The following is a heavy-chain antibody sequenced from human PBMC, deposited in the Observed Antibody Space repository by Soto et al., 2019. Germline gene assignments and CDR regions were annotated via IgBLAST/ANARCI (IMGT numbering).Heavy chain of an antibody. D-gene: IGHD4-4*01. CDR3: ARDQVTPRANWFDP. CDR2: IYYSGST. Sequence: SETLSLTCTVSGGSISSYYLSWIRQPPGKGLEWIGYIYYSGSTNYNPSLKSRVTISVDTSKNQFSLKLSSVTAADTAVYYCARDQVTPRANWFDPWGQGTLVTVSS. J-gene: IGHJ5*02. V-gene: IGHV4-59*01. CDR1: GGSISSYY.